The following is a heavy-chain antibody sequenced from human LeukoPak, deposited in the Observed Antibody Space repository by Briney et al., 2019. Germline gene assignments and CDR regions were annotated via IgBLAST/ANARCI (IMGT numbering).Heavy chain of an antibody. CDR3: ARDLGPKYYDFWSGYLVY. D-gene: IGHD3-3*01. Sequence: GASVKVSCKASGYTLTGYYMHWVRQAPGQGLEGMGGINPNSGGTNYAQKFQGRVTMTRDTSISTAYMELSRLRSDDTAVYYCARDLGPKYYDFWSGYLVYWGQGTLVTVSS. CDR1: GYTLTGYY. V-gene: IGHV1-2*02. CDR2: INPNSGGT. J-gene: IGHJ4*02.